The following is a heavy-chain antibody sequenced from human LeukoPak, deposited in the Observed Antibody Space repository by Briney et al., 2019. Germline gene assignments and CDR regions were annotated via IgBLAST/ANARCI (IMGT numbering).Heavy chain of an antibody. V-gene: IGHV3-30*04. J-gene: IGHJ4*02. CDR3: ARDLRYSGITGDY. Sequence: GGSLRLSCAASGFTFSSYAMHWVRQAPGKGLEWVAVISYDGSNKYYADSVKGRFTISRDNSKNTLYLQMNSLRSDDTAVYYCARDLRYSGITGDYWGQGTLVTVSS. CDR1: GFTFSSYA. CDR2: ISYDGSNK. D-gene: IGHD1-26*01.